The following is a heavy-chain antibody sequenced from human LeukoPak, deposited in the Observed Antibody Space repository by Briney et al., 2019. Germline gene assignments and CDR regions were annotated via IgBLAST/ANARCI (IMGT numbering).Heavy chain of an antibody. CDR3: ARDVSDENGSASRIHLDS. D-gene: IGHD6-6*01. CDR1: GFTFSDYY. CDR2: ISSSGSTI. V-gene: IGHV3-11*01. J-gene: IGHJ4*02. Sequence: GGSLRLSCAASGFTFSDYYMSWIRQAPGKGLEWVSYISSSGSTIYYADSVKGRFTISRDNAKNSLILQMNRLRAEDTAVYYCARDVSDENGSASRIHLDSWGQGTLVSVSS.